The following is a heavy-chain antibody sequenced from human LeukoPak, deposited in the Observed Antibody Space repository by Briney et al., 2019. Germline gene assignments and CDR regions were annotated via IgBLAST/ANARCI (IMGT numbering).Heavy chain of an antibody. V-gene: IGHV3-21*01. Sequence: GGSLRLSCAASGFTFSSYSMNWVRQAPGKGLEWVSSISSSSSYIYYADSVKGRFTISRDNAKNSLYLQMNSLRAEDTAVYYCAKTPDGELLMTYFDCWGQGTLVTVSS. CDR3: AKTPDGELLMTYFDC. D-gene: IGHD1-26*01. CDR1: GFTFSSYS. CDR2: ISSSSSYI. J-gene: IGHJ4*02.